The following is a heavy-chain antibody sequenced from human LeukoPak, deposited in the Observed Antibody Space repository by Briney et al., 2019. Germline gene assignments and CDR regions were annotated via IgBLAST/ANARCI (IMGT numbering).Heavy chain of an antibody. CDR2: IYYSGST. D-gene: IGHD3-16*01. J-gene: IGHJ4*02. CDR3: ARAVGDYLDY. Sequence: SETLTLTCTVSGGSISSYYWSWIRQPPGKGLEWIGYIYYSGSTNYNPSLKSRVTMSVDTSKNQFSLKLSSVTAADTAVYYCARAVGDYLDYWGQGTLVTVSS. V-gene: IGHV4-59*01. CDR1: GGSISSYY.